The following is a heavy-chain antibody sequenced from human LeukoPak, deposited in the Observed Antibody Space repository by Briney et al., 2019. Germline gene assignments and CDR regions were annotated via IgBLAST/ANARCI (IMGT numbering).Heavy chain of an antibody. CDR1: GGTFSSYA. D-gene: IGHD1-26*01. Sequence: GASVKVSCKASGGTFSSYAISWVRQAPGQGLEWMGWVNPYSGGTNYAQKFQGRVTMTRDTSISTAYMDLSRLTSDDTAVYYCARIRGGNNYHFDYWGQGTLVTVSS. CDR3: ARIRGGNNYHFDY. V-gene: IGHV1-2*02. J-gene: IGHJ4*02. CDR2: VNPYSGGT.